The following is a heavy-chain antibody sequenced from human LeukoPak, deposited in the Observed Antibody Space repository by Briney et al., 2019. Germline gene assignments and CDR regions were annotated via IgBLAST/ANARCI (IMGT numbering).Heavy chain of an antibody. J-gene: IGHJ4*02. Sequence: PSETLSLTCTVSGGSISSGGYYWSWIRQHPGKGQEWIGYIYYSGSTYYNPSLKSRVTISVDTSKNQFSLKLSPVTAADTAVYYCARARFRELSKPYFDYWGQGTLVTVSS. D-gene: IGHD3-10*01. CDR3: ARARFRELSKPYFDY. V-gene: IGHV4-31*03. CDR1: GGSISSGGYY. CDR2: IYYSGST.